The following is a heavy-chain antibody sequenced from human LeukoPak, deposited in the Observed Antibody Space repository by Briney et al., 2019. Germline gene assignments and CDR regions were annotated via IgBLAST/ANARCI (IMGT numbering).Heavy chain of an antibody. J-gene: IGHJ4*02. CDR3: ARSSSGYKPLYYFDY. CDR2: IYSGGST. Sequence: GGSLRLSCAASGFTFSSYSMNWVRQAPGKGLEWVSVIYSGGSTYYADSVKGRFTISRDNSKNTLYLQMNSLRAEDTAVYYCARSSSGYKPLYYFDYWGQGTLVTVSS. D-gene: IGHD3-22*01. V-gene: IGHV3-53*01. CDR1: GFTFSSYS.